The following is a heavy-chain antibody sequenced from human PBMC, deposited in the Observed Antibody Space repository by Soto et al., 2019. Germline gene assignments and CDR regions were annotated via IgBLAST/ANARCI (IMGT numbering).Heavy chain of an antibody. CDR2: IYWDDDK. D-gene: IGHD3-3*01. V-gene: IGHV2-5*02. CDR3: AHGRRDEKYYDFWSGYKNWYFDL. J-gene: IGHJ2*01. Sequence: QITLKESGPTLVKPTQTLTLTCTFSGFSLSTSGVGVGWIRQPPGKALEWLALIYWDDDKRYSPSLKSRLTITKDTSKNQVVLTMTNIDPVDTATYYCAHGRRDEKYYDFWSGYKNWYFDLWGRGTLVTVSS. CDR1: GFSLSTSGVG.